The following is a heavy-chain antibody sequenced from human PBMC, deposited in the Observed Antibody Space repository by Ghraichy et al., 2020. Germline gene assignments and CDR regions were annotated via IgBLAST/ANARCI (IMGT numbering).Heavy chain of an antibody. CDR3: AKPDSSGYPHRFDY. Sequence: GSLNISCAASGFTFSSYAMSWVRQAPGKGLEWVSAISGSGGSTYYADSVKGRFTISRDNSKNTLYLQMNSLRAEDTAVYYCAKPDSSGYPHRFDYWGQGTLVTVSS. D-gene: IGHD3-22*01. V-gene: IGHV3-23*01. CDR1: GFTFSSYA. J-gene: IGHJ4*02. CDR2: ISGSGGST.